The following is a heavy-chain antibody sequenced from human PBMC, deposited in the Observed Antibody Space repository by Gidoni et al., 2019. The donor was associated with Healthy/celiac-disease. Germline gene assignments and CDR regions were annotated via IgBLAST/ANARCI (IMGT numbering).Heavy chain of an antibody. D-gene: IGHD6-6*01. CDR3: AKDRKGSSSSVIVPLLVFDY. CDR1: GFTCSSDA. CDR2: IRGSGGST. V-gene: IGHV3-23*01. J-gene: IGHJ4*02. Sequence: EVQLLESGGGLVQPGGSLRLSCAASGFTCSSDAMSRVRQAPGKGLELVSAIRGSGGSTYYADSVKGRFTLSRDNSKNTLYLQMNSLRAEDTAVYYCAKDRKGSSSSVIVPLLVFDYWGQGTLVTVSS.